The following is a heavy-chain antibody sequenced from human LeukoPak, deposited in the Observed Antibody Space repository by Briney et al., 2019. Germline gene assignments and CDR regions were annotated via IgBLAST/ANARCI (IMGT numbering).Heavy chain of an antibody. CDR2: IYTSGST. V-gene: IGHV4-61*02. D-gene: IGHD3-22*01. J-gene: IGHJ4*02. CDR1: GGSISSGSYY. Sequence: SQTLSLTCTVSGGSISSGSYYWSWIRQPAGKGLEWIGRIYTSGSTYYNPSLKSRVTISVDTSKNQFSLKLSSVTAADTAVYYCARHRYRYYYDSSGYYDYWGQGTLVTVSS. CDR3: ARHRYRYYYDSSGYYDY.